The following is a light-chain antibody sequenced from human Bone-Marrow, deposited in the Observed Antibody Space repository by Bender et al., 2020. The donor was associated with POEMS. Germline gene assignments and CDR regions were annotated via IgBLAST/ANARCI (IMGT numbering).Light chain of an antibody. Sequence: QSALTQPASVSGSPGQSITISCTGTSSDVGSYNLVSWYQQHPGKAPKLMIYEVSKRPSGVSNRFSGSKSGNTASLTISGLQAEDEADYYCCSYAGINTFVLFGGGTKLTVL. CDR3: CSYAGINTFVL. CDR2: EVS. J-gene: IGLJ2*01. V-gene: IGLV2-23*02. CDR1: SSDVGSYNL.